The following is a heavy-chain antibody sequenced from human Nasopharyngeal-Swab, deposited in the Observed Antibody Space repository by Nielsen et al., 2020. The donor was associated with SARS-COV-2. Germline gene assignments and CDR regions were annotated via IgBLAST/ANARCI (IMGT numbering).Heavy chain of an antibody. Sequence: SLRLSCAASGFTFSAHGMHWVRQAPGKGLEWVAFVSYDRADKYYADSVKGRFTISRDNSRNTVYLQINSLRAEDTAVYFCARGNGSPTYFEYWGQGTLVTVSS. CDR1: GFTFSAHG. V-gene: IGHV3-30*03. J-gene: IGHJ4*02. CDR2: VSYDRADK. CDR3: ARGNGSPTYFEY. D-gene: IGHD1-26*01.